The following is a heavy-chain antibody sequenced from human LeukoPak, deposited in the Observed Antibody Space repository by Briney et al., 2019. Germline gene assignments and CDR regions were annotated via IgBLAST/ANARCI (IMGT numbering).Heavy chain of an antibody. D-gene: IGHD2-21*01. Sequence: PGRSLRLSCAASGFTFSSYAMHWVRQAPGKGLEWVAVISYDGSNKYYADSVKGRFTISRDNSKNTLYLQMNSLRAEDTAVYYCAKNAFVVVIAMFDYWGQGTLVTVSS. J-gene: IGHJ4*02. CDR2: ISYDGSNK. V-gene: IGHV3-30-3*02. CDR1: GFTFSSYA. CDR3: AKNAFVVVIAMFDY.